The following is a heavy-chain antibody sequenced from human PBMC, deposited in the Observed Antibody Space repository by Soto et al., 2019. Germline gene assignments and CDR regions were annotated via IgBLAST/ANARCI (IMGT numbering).Heavy chain of an antibody. D-gene: IGHD5-12*01. J-gene: IGHJ6*03. CDR1: GGSFSGYY. Sequence: SETLSLTCAVYGGSFSGYYWSWIRQPPGKGLEWIGEINHSGSTNYNPSLKSRVTISVDTSKNQFTLKLSSVTAGDTAVYYWARGHPKLNVDIVATIKKQDRNYYYMDVWGKGTTVTVSS. CDR2: INHSGST. V-gene: IGHV4-34*01. CDR3: ARGHPKLNVDIVATIKKQDRNYYYMDV.